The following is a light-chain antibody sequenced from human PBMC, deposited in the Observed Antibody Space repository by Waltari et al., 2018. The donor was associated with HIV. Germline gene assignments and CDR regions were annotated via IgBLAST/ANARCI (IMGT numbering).Light chain of an antibody. CDR3: AAWDDSLNGPV. CDR2: SNN. Sequence: QSVLTQSHSASGTPGQRVIISCSGSNPNIGGHRVKWYHQLPGPAPKLLLFSNNELPSGVPDRFSGSKSGTSSSLAISVLQSEDEADYHCAAWDDSLNGPVFGGGTKLTVL. V-gene: IGLV1-44*01. J-gene: IGLJ2*01. CDR1: NPNIGGHR.